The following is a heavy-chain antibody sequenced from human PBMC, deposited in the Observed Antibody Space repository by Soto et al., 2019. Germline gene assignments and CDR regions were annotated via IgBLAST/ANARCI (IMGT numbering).Heavy chain of an antibody. CDR2: IKQDGSEK. D-gene: IGHD6-25*01. V-gene: IGHV3-7*01. J-gene: IGHJ4*02. Sequence: GGSLRLSCEASGFTFSNYWMSWVRQAPGKGLEWMANIKQDGSEKYFVGSVNGRFTISRDNAKNSLFLQVNSLRAEDTAVYYCAREKRANGYFDYWGQGTLVTVSS. CDR3: AREKRANGYFDY. CDR1: GFTFSNYW.